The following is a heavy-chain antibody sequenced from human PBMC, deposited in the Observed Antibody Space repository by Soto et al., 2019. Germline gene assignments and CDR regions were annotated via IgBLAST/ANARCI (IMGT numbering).Heavy chain of an antibody. V-gene: IGHV3-48*02. J-gene: IGHJ5*02. Sequence: GSLRLSCAASGFTFSDYDMNWVRQAPGKGLEWISYINYDSSSTYYADSVKGRFTISRDNGENSLSLQMNSLRDEDTAVYYCARAPYYYRSGNYFTWFDPWGQGTLVTVYS. D-gene: IGHD3-10*01. CDR2: INYDSSST. CDR3: ARAPYYYRSGNYFTWFDP. CDR1: GFTFSDYD.